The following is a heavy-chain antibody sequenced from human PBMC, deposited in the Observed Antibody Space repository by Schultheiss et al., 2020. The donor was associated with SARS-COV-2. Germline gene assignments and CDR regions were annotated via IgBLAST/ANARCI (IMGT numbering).Heavy chain of an antibody. J-gene: IGHJ5*02. Sequence: GGSLRLSCAASGFTFSDYYMSWIRQAPGKGLEWVSYISSSGTTMFYTDSVKGRFTISRDNAKNTLYLQMNSLRAEDTAVYYCAKEYSSGWYGNWFDPWGQGTLVTVSS. V-gene: IGHV3-11*01. CDR1: GFTFSDYY. D-gene: IGHD6-19*01. CDR2: ISSSGTTM. CDR3: AKEYSSGWYGNWFDP.